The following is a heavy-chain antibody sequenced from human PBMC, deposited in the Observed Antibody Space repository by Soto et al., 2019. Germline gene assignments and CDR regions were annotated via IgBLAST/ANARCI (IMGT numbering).Heavy chain of an antibody. CDR1: GFTFSIYT. V-gene: IGHV3-48*02. J-gene: IGHJ5*02. CDR2: ITAASDTI. CDR3: ARHYTTSRVGAWFDP. Sequence: EVQLVESGGGLAQPGGSLRLSCEAAGFTFSIYTMNWVRQAPGKGLEWVSYITAASDTIYYADSVKGRFTISRDNAEISLYLQMNSLRDEDTAVYYCARHYTTSRVGAWFDPWGQGTLVTVSS. D-gene: IGHD3-3*01.